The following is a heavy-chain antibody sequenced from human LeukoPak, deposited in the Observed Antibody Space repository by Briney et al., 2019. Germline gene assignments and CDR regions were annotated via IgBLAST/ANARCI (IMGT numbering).Heavy chain of an antibody. CDR1: GFTFDDYA. V-gene: IGHV3-9*01. D-gene: IGHD3-22*01. CDR2: ISWNSGSI. CDR3: AKEKGHDSSGYKKRGAFDI. J-gene: IGHJ3*02. Sequence: PGGSLRLSCAASGFTFDDYAMHWVRQAPGKGLEWVSGISWNSGSIGYADSVKGRFTISRDNAKNSLYLQMNSLRAEDTALYYCAKEKGHDSSGYKKRGAFDIWGQGTMVTVSS.